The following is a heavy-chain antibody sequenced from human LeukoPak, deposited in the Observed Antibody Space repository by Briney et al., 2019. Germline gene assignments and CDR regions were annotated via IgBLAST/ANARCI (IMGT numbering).Heavy chain of an antibody. D-gene: IGHD2-2*01. Sequence: GGSLRLSCAASGLTFSSYEMNWVRQAPGKGLEWVSYISSSGSSIYYADSVKGRFTISRDNAKKSLYLQMHSLRAEDTAVYYCARRYCSSTSCTLDYWGQGTLVTVSS. CDR1: GLTFSSYE. J-gene: IGHJ4*02. CDR2: ISSSGSSI. CDR3: ARRYCSSTSCTLDY. V-gene: IGHV3-48*03.